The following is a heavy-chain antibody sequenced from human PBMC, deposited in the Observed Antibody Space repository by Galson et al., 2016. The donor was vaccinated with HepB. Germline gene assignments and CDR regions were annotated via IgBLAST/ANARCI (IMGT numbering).Heavy chain of an antibody. CDR1: GFTVSYNY. V-gene: IGHV3-53*01. CDR3: ANIGAFNI. Sequence: SLRLSCAASGFTVSYNYITWVRQPPGKGLEWVSLIYSAGKTYYADSVKGRFTISRDRSKNTVYLQMNSLRADDTAMYYCANIGAFNIWGQGTMVTVSS. CDR2: IYSAGKT. J-gene: IGHJ3*02.